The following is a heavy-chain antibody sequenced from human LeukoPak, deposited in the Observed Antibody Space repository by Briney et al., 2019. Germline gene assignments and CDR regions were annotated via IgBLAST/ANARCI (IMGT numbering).Heavy chain of an antibody. Sequence: GGSLRLSCAASGFTFDDYAMHWVRQAPGKGLEWVAVVCWNSCSIGYADSVKGRFTISRDNAKNSLYLQMNSLRAEDIALHYWAKGPRAFYYFDSWGQRTLVSVSS. CDR3: AKGPRAFYYFDS. V-gene: IGHV3-9*03. CDR2: VCWNSCSI. CDR1: GFTFDDYA. D-gene: IGHD1-26*01. J-gene: IGHJ4*02.